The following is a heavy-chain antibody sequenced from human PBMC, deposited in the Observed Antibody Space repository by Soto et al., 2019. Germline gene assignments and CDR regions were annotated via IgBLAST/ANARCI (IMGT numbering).Heavy chain of an antibody. D-gene: IGHD6-13*01. CDR3: ARATAAAGMGGLDY. J-gene: IGHJ4*02. V-gene: IGHV4-30-2*01. CDR2: IYHSGST. CDR1: GGSISSGGYS. Sequence: PSETLSLTCAVSGGSISSGGYSWSWIRQPPGKGLEWIGYIYHSGSTYYNPSLKSRVTISVDRSKNQFSLKLSSVTAADTAVYYCARATAAAGMGGLDYWGQGTLVTVSS.